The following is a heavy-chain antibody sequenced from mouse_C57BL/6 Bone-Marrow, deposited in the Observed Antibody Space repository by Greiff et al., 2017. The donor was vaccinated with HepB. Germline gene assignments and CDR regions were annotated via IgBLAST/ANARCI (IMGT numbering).Heavy chain of an antibody. V-gene: IGHV1-62-2*01. CDR2: FYPGSGSI. CDR1: GYTFTEYT. J-gene: IGHJ1*03. CDR3: ARHEDYYGSSPNWYFDV. Sequence: VQLQQSGAELVKPGASVKLSCKASGYTFTEYTIHWVKQRSGQGLEWIGWFYPGSGSIKYNEKFKDKATLTADKSSSTVYMELSRLTSEDSAVYFCARHEDYYGSSPNWYFDVWGTGTTVTVSS. D-gene: IGHD1-1*01.